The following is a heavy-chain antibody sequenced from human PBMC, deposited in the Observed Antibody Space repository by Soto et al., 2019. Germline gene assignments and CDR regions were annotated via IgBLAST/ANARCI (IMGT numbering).Heavy chain of an antibody. Sequence: EVQVVESGGGLVKPGGSLRLSCAASGFAFSSYSMNWVRQAPGRGLEWVSSISAGSSYIYYADSLKGRFTISRDNAKNSLYLQMNSLRADDTAVYYCALTYGVWSGYPRADSFDIRGQGAMVTVSS. CDR3: ALTYGVWSGYPRADSFDI. CDR1: GFAFSSYS. V-gene: IGHV3-21*01. CDR2: ISAGSSYI. D-gene: IGHD3-3*01. J-gene: IGHJ3*02.